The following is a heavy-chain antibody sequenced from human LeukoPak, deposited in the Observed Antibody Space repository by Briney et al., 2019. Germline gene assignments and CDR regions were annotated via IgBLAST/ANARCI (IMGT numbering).Heavy chain of an antibody. J-gene: IGHJ4*02. D-gene: IGHD2-21*02. CDR1: DFNFNTYT. CDR3: AKIDDYYKHFDF. CDR2: ISSRSSYI. Sequence: GGSLRLSCTASDFNFNTYTIDWVRQAPGKGLEWVSSISSRSSYIYYADALRDRFSTSRDNAKNSVYLQMDGLKVEDTAVYYCAKIDDYYKHFDFWGQGTLVTVSS. V-gene: IGHV3-21*01.